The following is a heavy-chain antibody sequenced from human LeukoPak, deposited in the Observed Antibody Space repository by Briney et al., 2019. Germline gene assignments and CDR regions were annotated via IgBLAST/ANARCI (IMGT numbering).Heavy chain of an antibody. CDR1: GFTFSSYA. D-gene: IGHD6-13*01. CDR2: ISSNGGST. Sequence: GGSLRLSCAASGFTFSSYAMHWVRQAPGKGLEYVSAISSNGGSTYYANSVKGRFTISRDNSKNTLYLQMGSLRAEDMAVYYCARGGPHIAAAAVYWGQGTLVTVSS. J-gene: IGHJ4*02. V-gene: IGHV3-64*01. CDR3: ARGGPHIAAAAVY.